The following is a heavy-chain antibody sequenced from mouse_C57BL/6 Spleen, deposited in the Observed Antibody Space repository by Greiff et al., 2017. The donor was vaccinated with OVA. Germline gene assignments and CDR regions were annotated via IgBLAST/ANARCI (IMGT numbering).Heavy chain of an antibody. J-gene: IGHJ1*03. Sequence: DVQLQESGPGLVKPSQSLSLTCSVTGYSITSGYYWNWIRQFPGNKLEWMGYISYDGSNNYNPSLKNRISITRDTSKNQFFLKLNSVTTEDTATYYCARDPGGSSPYWYFDVWGTGTTVTVSS. CDR2: ISYDGSN. CDR3: ARDPGGSSPYWYFDV. V-gene: IGHV3-6*01. CDR1: GYSITSGYY. D-gene: IGHD1-1*01.